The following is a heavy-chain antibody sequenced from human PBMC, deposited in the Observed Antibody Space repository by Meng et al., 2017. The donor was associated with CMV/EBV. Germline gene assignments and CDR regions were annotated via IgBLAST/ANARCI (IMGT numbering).Heavy chain of an antibody. CDR1: GFTFSSYE. Sequence: GGSLRLSCAASGFTFSSYEMNWVRQAPGKGLEWVSYISSGGSTIYYADSVKGRFTISRDNAKNTLYLQMNSLRAEDTAVYYCAKDCSGGSCYLDWFDPWGQGTLVTVSS. CDR3: AKDCSGGSCYLDWFDP. CDR2: ISSGGSTI. J-gene: IGHJ5*02. D-gene: IGHD2-15*01. V-gene: IGHV3-48*03.